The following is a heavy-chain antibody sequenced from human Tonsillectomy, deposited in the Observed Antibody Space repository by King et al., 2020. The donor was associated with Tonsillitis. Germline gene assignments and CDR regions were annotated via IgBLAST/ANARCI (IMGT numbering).Heavy chain of an antibody. CDR2: IYYSGNT. Sequence: QLQESGPGLVKPSETLSLTFTVSGGSISNYYWSGIRQPPGKGLEWIGYIYYSGNTNHNPSPKSRVTISVDTSRNQFSLKLSSVTASDTAVYYCARGAVGDWAAFDIWGQGTMVTVSS. J-gene: IGHJ3*02. CDR1: GGSISNYY. CDR3: ARGAVGDWAAFDI. D-gene: IGHD2-21*02. V-gene: IGHV4-59*01.